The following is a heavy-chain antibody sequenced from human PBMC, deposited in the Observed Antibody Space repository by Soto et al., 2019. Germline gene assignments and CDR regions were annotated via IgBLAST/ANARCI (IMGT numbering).Heavy chain of an antibody. Sequence: QITLRESGPTLVKPTETLTLTCTFSGFSLSTSGVGVGWIRQPPGKALEWLAFIYWDDDKRYSPFLRSRLTIRKDTSRNQVVLTMTNMDPVDTATYFCAHRRIGVSQWNYGDFDYWGQGTLVTVSS. D-gene: IGHD1-7*01. J-gene: IGHJ4*02. CDR1: GFSLSTSGVG. CDR2: IYWDDDK. V-gene: IGHV2-5*02. CDR3: AHRRIGVSQWNYGDFDY.